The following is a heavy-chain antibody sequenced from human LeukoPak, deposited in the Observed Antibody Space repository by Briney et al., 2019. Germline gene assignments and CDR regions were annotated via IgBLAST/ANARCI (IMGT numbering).Heavy chain of an antibody. V-gene: IGHV4-38-2*02. CDR3: ARVGYSGYDNRGSFDY. Sequence: PSETLSLTCTVSGYSISSGYYWGWIRQPPGKGLEWIGSIYHSGSTYYNPSLKSRVTISVDTSKNQFSLELSSVTAADTAVYYCARVGYSGYDNRGSFDYWGQGTLVTVSS. D-gene: IGHD5-12*01. CDR2: IYHSGST. CDR1: GYSISSGYY. J-gene: IGHJ4*02.